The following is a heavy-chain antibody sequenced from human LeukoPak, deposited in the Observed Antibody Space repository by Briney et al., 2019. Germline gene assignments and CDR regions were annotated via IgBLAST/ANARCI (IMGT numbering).Heavy chain of an antibody. CDR3: ARGLVFRQQLVPGTDWFDP. V-gene: IGHV1-8*01. Sequence: GASVKVSCKASGYTFTSYGINWVRQATGQGLEWMGWMNPNSGNTGYAQKFQGRVTMTRNTSISTAYMELSSLRSEDTAVYYCARGLVFRQQLVPGTDWFDPWGQGTLVTVSS. CDR2: MNPNSGNT. D-gene: IGHD6-13*01. J-gene: IGHJ5*02. CDR1: GYTFTSYG.